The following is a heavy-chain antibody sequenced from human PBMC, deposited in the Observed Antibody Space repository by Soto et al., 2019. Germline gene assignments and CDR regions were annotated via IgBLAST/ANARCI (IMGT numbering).Heavy chain of an antibody. CDR3: ARGISLIVEVQRDAPDKYYLDS. D-gene: IGHD2-21*01. J-gene: IGHJ4*02. Sequence: ASETLSLTCTVYGGSFSGHYWSWIRQPPGKGLEWIGEINHSGSTNSNPSLKSRVTISVATSKNHFPLKLTTVTAADTALYYCARGISLIVEVQRDAPDKYYLDSWGEGSLVAVSS. CDR1: GGSFSGHY. V-gene: IGHV4-34*01. CDR2: INHSGST.